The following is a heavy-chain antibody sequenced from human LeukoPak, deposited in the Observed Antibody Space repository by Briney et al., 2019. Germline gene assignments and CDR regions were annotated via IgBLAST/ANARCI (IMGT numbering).Heavy chain of an antibody. CDR1: GFTFSSYS. J-gene: IGHJ4*02. D-gene: IGHD5-18*01. Sequence: GGSLRLSCAASGFTFSSYSMSWVRQAPGKGLEWVSSISSTSTYIHYADSVKGRFTISRDNAKNSLYLQMNSLRAEDTAVYYCARRATTERGHSYGLDYWGQGTLVTVSS. CDR3: ARRATTERGHSYGLDY. CDR2: ISSTSTYI. V-gene: IGHV3-21*01.